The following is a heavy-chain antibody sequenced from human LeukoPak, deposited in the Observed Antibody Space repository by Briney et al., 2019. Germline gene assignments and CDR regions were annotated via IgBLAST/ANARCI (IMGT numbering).Heavy chain of an antibody. Sequence: ASVKVSCKASGYTFTSYAMHWVRQAPGQRLEWMGWINAGNGNTKYSQKFQGRVTITRDTSASTAYMELSSLRSEDTAVYYCARDCSGGSCYSVFDYWGQGTLATVSS. CDR2: INAGNGNT. V-gene: IGHV1-3*01. D-gene: IGHD2-15*01. CDR3: ARDCSGGSCYSVFDY. J-gene: IGHJ4*02. CDR1: GYTFTSYA.